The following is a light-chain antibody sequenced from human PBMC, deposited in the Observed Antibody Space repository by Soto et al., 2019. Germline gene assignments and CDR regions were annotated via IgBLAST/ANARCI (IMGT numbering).Light chain of an antibody. Sequence: DIQMTQSPSSLSASVGDTVTITCRASQSISNYLNWYQQKPGKAPKLLIYAASTLQSGVPSRFSGSGSGTDFTLTISSLQPEDFATYLCQQGYNTPWTFGQGTKVEI. J-gene: IGKJ1*01. CDR2: AAS. CDR1: QSISNY. V-gene: IGKV1-39*01. CDR3: QQGYNTPWT.